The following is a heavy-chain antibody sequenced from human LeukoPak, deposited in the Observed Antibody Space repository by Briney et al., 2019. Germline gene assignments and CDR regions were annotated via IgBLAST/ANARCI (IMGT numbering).Heavy chain of an antibody. V-gene: IGHV1-8*01. D-gene: IGHD6-6*01. CDR1: GYTFTSYD. CDR3: ARDGLRQLGGGDFDY. Sequence: GSSVKVSCQASGYTFTSYDINWVRQATGQGLEWMGGMNPNSGNTGYAQNFQGRVTMTRNTSISTAYMELSSLRSEGTAVYYCARDGLRQLGGGDFDYWGQGTLVTVSS. CDR2: MNPNSGNT. J-gene: IGHJ4*02.